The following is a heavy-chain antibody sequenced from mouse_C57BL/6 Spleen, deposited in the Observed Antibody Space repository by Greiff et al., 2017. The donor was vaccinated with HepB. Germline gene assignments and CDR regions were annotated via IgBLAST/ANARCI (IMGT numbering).Heavy chain of an antibody. CDR1: GFTFSSYA. J-gene: IGHJ1*03. V-gene: IGHV5-4*01. CDR3: ARDRGLLRGYFDV. Sequence: VQLKESGGGLVKPGGSLKLSCAASGFTFSSYAMSWVRQTPEKRLEWVATISDGGSYTYYPDNVKGRFTISRDNAKNNLYLQMSHLKSEDTAMYYCARDRGLLRGYFDVWGTGTTVTVSS. D-gene: IGHD1-1*01. CDR2: ISDGGSYT.